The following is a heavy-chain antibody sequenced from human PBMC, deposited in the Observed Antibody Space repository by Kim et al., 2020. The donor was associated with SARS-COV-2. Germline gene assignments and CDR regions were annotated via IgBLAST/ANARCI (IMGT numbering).Heavy chain of an antibody. D-gene: IGHD3-9*01. CDR1: GFTFSSYG. CDR2: IWYDGSNK. V-gene: IGHV3-33*01. CDR3: ARGEDSRTHRELRYFDWLPWEWTD. Sequence: GGSLRLSCAASGFTFSSYGMHWVRQAPGKGLEWVAVIWYDGSNKYYADSVKGRFTISRDNSKNTLYLQMNSLRAEDTAVYYCARGEDSRTHRELRYFDWLPWEWTDWGQGTLVTVSS. J-gene: IGHJ4*02.